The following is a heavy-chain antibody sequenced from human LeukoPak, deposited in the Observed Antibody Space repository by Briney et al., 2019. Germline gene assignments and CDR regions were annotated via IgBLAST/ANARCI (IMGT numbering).Heavy chain of an antibody. CDR3: AKDMKGSSWYNYYYMDV. Sequence: PGGSLRLSCVVSGFTFDDYVMHWVRQAPGKGLEWVSSIGWNSASTDYADSVKGRFTISRDNAKNSLYLQMNTLRVEDTAFYYCAKDMKGSSWYNYYYMDVRGKGTTVTVSS. D-gene: IGHD6-13*01. V-gene: IGHV3-9*01. CDR1: GFTFDDYV. J-gene: IGHJ6*03. CDR2: IGWNSAST.